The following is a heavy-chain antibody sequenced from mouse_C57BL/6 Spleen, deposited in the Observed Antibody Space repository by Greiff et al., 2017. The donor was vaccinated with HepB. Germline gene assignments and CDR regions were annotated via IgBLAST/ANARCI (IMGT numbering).Heavy chain of an antibody. Sequence: EVQRVESGGDLVKPGGSLKLSCAASGFTFSSYGMSWVRQTPDKRLEWVATISSGGSYTYYPDSVKGRFTISRDNAKNTLYLQMSSLKSEDTAMYYCARHGGSSPLFDYWGQGTTLTVSS. CDR1: GFTFSSYG. CDR2: ISSGGSYT. V-gene: IGHV5-6*01. J-gene: IGHJ2*01. D-gene: IGHD1-1*01. CDR3: ARHGGSSPLFDY.